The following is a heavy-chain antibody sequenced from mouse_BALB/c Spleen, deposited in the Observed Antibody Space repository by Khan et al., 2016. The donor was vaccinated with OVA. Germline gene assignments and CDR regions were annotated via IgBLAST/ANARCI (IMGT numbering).Heavy chain of an antibody. CDR2: INPSSGHT. J-gene: IGHJ2*01. Sequence: QVQLKQSGAELAKPGASVKMSCKASGYTFSNYWIHWVKQRPGQGLEWIGYINPSSGHTYYNQTFNDKATLTTDKSSSTAYMQLSSLTSEDSAVYYCARVRIDYWGKGTTLTVSS. CDR1: GYTFSNYW. CDR3: ARVRIDY. V-gene: IGHV1-7*01.